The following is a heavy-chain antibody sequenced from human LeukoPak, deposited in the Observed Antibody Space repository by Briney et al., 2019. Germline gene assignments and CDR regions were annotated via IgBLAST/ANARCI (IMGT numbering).Heavy chain of an antibody. CDR2: ISYDGSDK. V-gene: IGHV3-30-3*01. J-gene: IGHJ3*02. D-gene: IGHD2-2*01. CDR3: ARAYCGSSSCRIGASDI. CDR1: GFTFSSYW. Sequence: GGSLRLSCAASGFTFSSYWMSWVRQAPGKGLEWVSVISYDGSDKYYADSVKGRFTISRDNSKDTLYLQMNSLRAEDTADYYCARAYCGSSSCRIGASDIWGQGTMVTVSS.